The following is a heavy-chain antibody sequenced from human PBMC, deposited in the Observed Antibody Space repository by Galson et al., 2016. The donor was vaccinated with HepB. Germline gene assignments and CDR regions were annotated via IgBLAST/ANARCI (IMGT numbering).Heavy chain of an antibody. CDR2: IKQNGREK. CDR3: AREDY. J-gene: IGHJ4*02. CDR1: GFTFTDYA. Sequence: SLRLSCAASGFTFTDYAMSWVRQAPGKGLEWVANIKQNGREKEYVDSVKGRFTISRDNAKNSVYLQMDSLRAEDTAIYYCAREDYWGQGTLVTVSS. V-gene: IGHV3-7*03.